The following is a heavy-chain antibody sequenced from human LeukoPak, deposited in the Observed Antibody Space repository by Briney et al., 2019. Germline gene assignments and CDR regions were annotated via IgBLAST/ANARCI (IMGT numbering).Heavy chain of an antibody. CDR2: IYYSGST. CDR1: GDSISSYY. J-gene: IGHJ4*02. D-gene: IGHD1-26*01. Sequence: SETLSLTCTVSGDSISSYYWNWIRQPPGKGLEWIGYIYYSGSTNYNPSLKSRVTISVDTSKNQFSLKLSSVTAADTAMYYCAKSGGYGLIDYWGQGTLVTVSS. CDR3: AKSGGYGLIDY. V-gene: IGHV4-59*08.